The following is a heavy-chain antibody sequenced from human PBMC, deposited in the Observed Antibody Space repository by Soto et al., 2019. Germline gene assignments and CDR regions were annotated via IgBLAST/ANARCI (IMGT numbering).Heavy chain of an antibody. CDR2: IYPGDSTS. D-gene: IGHD2-2*03. J-gene: IGHJ3*02. CDR3: ARIIGYCRNNDCSWTFDI. V-gene: IGHV5-51*01. Sequence: PGESLKFSCQTSGYSFISFCVAWVRQKPGKGLEWMGTIYPGDSTSTYSPSFQGQVTISVDKSISTAYLHLSSLKASDTAMYYCARIIGYCRNNDCSWTFDIWGQGTTVTVSS. CDR1: GYSFISFC.